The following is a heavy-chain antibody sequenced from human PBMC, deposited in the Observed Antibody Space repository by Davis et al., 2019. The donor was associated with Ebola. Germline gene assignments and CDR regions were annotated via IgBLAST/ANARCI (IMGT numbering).Heavy chain of an antibody. J-gene: IGHJ2*01. CDR3: ARGGELQYFDWFRFDL. CDR2: INPNSGDT. V-gene: IGHV1-2*04. D-gene: IGHD3-9*01. Sequence: ASVKVSCKASGYTFTDYYIHWVRQAPGQGFEWMGWINPNSGDTNYPQKFLGWVTMTRDTSISTAYMDLSRLRSDDTAVYYCARGGELQYFDWFRFDLWGRGTLVTVSS. CDR1: GYTFTDYY.